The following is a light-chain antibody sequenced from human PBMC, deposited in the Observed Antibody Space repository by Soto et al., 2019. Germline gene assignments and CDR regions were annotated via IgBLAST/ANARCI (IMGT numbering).Light chain of an antibody. CDR2: GAS. CDR3: QQYGRSPPFT. Sequence: EIVLTQSPGTLSLSPGERATLSCRASQNVSSRYLAWYQQKPGQAPRLLMYGASNRATGIPDRFSGSGSGTDFTLTISRLEPEDFAVYFCQQYGRSPPFTFGQGTKVEIK. J-gene: IGKJ2*01. V-gene: IGKV3-20*01. CDR1: QNVSSRY.